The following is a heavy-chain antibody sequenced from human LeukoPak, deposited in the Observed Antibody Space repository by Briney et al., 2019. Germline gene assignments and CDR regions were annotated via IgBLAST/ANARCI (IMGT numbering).Heavy chain of an antibody. Sequence: PGGSLRLSCAASGFTFSSYAMSWVRQAPGKGLEWVSAISGSGGSTYYADSVKGRFTISRGNSKNTLYLQMNSLRAEDTAVYYCAKTRGYSGYGHFDYWGQGTLVTVSS. J-gene: IGHJ4*02. D-gene: IGHD5-12*01. CDR2: ISGSGGST. CDR1: GFTFSSYA. V-gene: IGHV3-23*01. CDR3: AKTRGYSGYGHFDY.